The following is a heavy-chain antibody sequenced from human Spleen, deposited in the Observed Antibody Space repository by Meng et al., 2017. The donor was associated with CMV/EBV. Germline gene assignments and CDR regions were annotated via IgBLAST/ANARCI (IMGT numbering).Heavy chain of an antibody. V-gene: IGHV3-43*01. D-gene: IGHD3-3*01. CDR3: AKDMPPFYDFPYYYGMDV. CDR1: GFIFDDYT. CDR2: ISWDGVTT. Sequence: GESLKISCAASGFIFDDYTMHWVRQAPGKGLEWVSLISWDGVTTYYADSVKGGFTISRDNRKNSLYLQLNSLRTEDTALYYCAKDMPPFYDFPYYYGMDVWGQGTTVTVSS. J-gene: IGHJ6*02.